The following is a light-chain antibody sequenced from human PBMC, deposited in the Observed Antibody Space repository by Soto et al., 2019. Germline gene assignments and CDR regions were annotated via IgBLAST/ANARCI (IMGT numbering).Light chain of an antibody. V-gene: IGKV1-5*01. Sequence: DIQMTQSPTTLSASVGDRVTITCRASQSMSSWVAWYQQKPGKAPKLLIYDASNLESGVPSRFSGSGAGTEFTLTISSLQTDDFAAYYCQQYYSYPLTFGGGPKVDIK. J-gene: IGKJ4*01. CDR2: DAS. CDR3: QQYYSYPLT. CDR1: QSMSSW.